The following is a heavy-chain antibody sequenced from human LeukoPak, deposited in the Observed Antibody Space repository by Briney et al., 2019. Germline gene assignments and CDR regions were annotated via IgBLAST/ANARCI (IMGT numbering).Heavy chain of an antibody. V-gene: IGHV1-2*02. CDR2: INPSSGGT. CDR3: ARVLTPTVVTSNFDY. Sequence: VSVKVSCKASGYTFTGYHMYWVRQAPGQGLEWMGWINPSSGGTRYAQKFQGRVTMTRDTSISTAYMELSRLTSDDTAVYYCARVLTPTVVTSNFDYWGQGTLVTVSS. CDR1: GYTFTGYH. D-gene: IGHD4-23*01. J-gene: IGHJ4*02.